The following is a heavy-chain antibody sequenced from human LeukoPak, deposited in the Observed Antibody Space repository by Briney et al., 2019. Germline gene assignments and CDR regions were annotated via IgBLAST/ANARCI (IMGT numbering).Heavy chain of an antibody. Sequence: GGSLRLSCAASGFTFSSYWMHWVRQAPGKGLVWVSRINSDGSSTSYADSVKGRFTISRDNAKNTLYLQMNGLRAEDTAVYYCARVRSGSSAGNYGMDVWGQGTTVTVSS. CDR3: ARVRSGSSAGNYGMDV. D-gene: IGHD1-26*01. CDR1: GFTFSSYW. V-gene: IGHV3-74*01. CDR2: INSDGSST. J-gene: IGHJ6*02.